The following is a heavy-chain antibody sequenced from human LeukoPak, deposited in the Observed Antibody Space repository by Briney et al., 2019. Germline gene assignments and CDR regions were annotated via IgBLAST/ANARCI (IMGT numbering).Heavy chain of an antibody. J-gene: IGHJ4*02. CDR3: AKEALTIFGVVSY. D-gene: IGHD3-3*01. CDR1: GGSISSYY. Sequence: SETLSLTCTVSGGSISSYYWSWIRQPPGKGLEWIGYIYYSGSTNYNPSLKSRVTISVDTSKNQFSLKLSSVTAADTAVYYCAKEALTIFGVVSYWGQGTLVTVSS. CDR2: IYYSGST. V-gene: IGHV4-59*12.